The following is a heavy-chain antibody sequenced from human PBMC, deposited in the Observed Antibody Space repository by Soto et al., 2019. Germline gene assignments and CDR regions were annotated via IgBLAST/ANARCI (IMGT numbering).Heavy chain of an antibody. J-gene: IGHJ5*02. Sequence: QVQLQQWGAGLLKPSETLSLTCAVYGGSFSGYYWSWIRQPPGKGLAWIGEINHSGSTNYNPSLKSRVTISVDTSKNQFSLKLSSVTAADTAVYYCARGGWGPAAMRVNWFDPWGQGTLVTVSS. CDR2: INHSGST. V-gene: IGHV4-34*01. D-gene: IGHD2-2*01. CDR3: ARGGWGPAAMRVNWFDP. CDR1: GGSFSGYY.